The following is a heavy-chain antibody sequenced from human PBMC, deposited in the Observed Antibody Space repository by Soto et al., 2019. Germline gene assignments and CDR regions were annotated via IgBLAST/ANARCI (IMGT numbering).Heavy chain of an antibody. J-gene: IGHJ3*02. V-gene: IGHV4-59*01. CDR2: IYYSGST. Sequence: SETLSLTCTVSGGSISSYYWSWIRQPPGKGLEWIGFIYYSGSTNYNPSLKSRVTISVDTSKNQFSLKLSSVTAADTAVYYCARGGGYDMGDDAFDIWGQGTMVTVSS. CDR3: ARGGGYDMGDDAFDI. D-gene: IGHD5-12*01. CDR1: GGSISSYY.